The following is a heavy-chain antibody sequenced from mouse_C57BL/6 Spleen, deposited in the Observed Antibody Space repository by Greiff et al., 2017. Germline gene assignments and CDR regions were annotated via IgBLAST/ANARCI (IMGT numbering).Heavy chain of an antibody. Sequence: VQLQESGPGLVAPSQSLSITCTVSGFSLTSYGVDWVRQSPGKGLEWLGVIWGVGSTNYNSALKSRLSISKDNSKSQVFLKMNSLQTDDTAMYYCATFYYGSSYTFAYWGQGTLVTVSA. CDR3: ATFYYGSSYTFAY. CDR2: IWGVGST. V-gene: IGHV2-6*01. D-gene: IGHD1-1*01. CDR1: GFSLTSYG. J-gene: IGHJ3*01.